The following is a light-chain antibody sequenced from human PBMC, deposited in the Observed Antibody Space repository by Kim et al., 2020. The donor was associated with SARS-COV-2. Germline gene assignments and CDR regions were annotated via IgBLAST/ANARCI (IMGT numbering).Light chain of an antibody. J-gene: IGLJ3*02. V-gene: IGLV1-47*01. CDR3: AAWDDSLSGWKV. CDR2: RNN. CDR1: SSNIGSNY. Sequence: QSVLTQPPSASGTPGQRVTISCSGSSSNIGSNYVFWYQQFPGTAPKLLIYRNNQRPSGVPDRFSGSKSGTSASLAISGLRSEDEADYYCAAWDDSLSGWKVFGGGTQLTVL.